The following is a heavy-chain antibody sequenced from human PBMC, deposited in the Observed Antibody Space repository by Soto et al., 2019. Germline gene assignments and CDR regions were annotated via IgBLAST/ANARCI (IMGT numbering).Heavy chain of an antibody. V-gene: IGHV4-34*01. CDR2: INHSGST. D-gene: IGHD3-3*01. J-gene: IGHJ4*02. CDR3: ARVSPDFWSGYRRHRPFDY. Sequence: SETLSLTCAVYGGSFSGYYWSWIRQPPGKGLEWIGEINHSGSTNYNPPLKSRVTISVDTSKNQFSLKLSSVTAADTAVYYCARVSPDFWSGYRRHRPFDYWGQGTLVTVSS. CDR1: GGSFSGYY.